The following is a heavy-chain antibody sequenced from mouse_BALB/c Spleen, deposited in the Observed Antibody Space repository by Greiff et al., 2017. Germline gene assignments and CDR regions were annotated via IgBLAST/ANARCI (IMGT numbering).Heavy chain of an antibody. CDR1: GFTFSSYA. CDR3: ARHYSTYAMDD. D-gene: IGHD2-1*01. V-gene: IGHV5-9-3*01. CDR2: ISSGGSYT. J-gene: IGHJ4*01. Sequence: EVQGVESGGGLVKPGGSLKLSCAASGFTFSSYAMSWVRQTPEKRLEWVATISSGGSYTSYPDSVKGRFTISRDNAKNTLYLQMSSLRSEDTAMYYCARHYSTYAMDDWGEGTTVTGSS.